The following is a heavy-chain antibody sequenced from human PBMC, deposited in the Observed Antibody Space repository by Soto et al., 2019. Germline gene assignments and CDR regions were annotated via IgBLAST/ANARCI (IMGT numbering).Heavy chain of an antibody. CDR1: GYTFSRSG. J-gene: IGHJ6*02. CDR3: ARMGDVPYYYYGMDG. Sequence: QVQLVQSGAEVKKPGASVKVSCKASGYTFSRSGISWVRQAPGQGLEWMGWINGYNGNTNYTQKIQGRITMTTDTPTSTAYMQLRSLRSDDTAVYYCARMGDVPYYYYGMDGCGQGTTVIVS. CDR2: INGYNGNT. D-gene: IGHD3-16*01. V-gene: IGHV1-18*01.